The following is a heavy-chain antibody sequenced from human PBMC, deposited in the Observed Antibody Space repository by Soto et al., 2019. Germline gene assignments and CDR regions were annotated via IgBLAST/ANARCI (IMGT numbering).Heavy chain of an antibody. CDR2: ISWNSGNR. V-gene: IGHV3-9*01. CDR3: AKDQVHLAVAATRVDY. Sequence: EVQLVESGGGLVQPGRSLRLSCTASGFTFDDYAMHWVRQAPGKGLEWVSGISWNSGNRGYVDSVKGRFTISRDNAKNSLYLQMNSLGPEDTAVYYCAKDQVHLAVAATRVDYWGQGTLVTVSS. D-gene: IGHD6-19*01. J-gene: IGHJ4*02. CDR1: GFTFDDYA.